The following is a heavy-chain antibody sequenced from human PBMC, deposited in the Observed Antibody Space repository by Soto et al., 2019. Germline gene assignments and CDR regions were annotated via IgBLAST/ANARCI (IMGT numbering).Heavy chain of an antibody. J-gene: IGHJ6*02. CDR3: ATVADYYHYGMAV. Sequence: ASVKVSCKVSGYTLTELCMHWVRQAPGRGLEWMGGFDPEDGETIYAQKFQGRVTMTEDTSTDTAYMELSSLRSEDTAVYYCATVADYYHYGMAVCRQGTTVTVSS. V-gene: IGHV1-24*01. CDR2: FDPEDGET. D-gene: IGHD6-19*01. CDR1: GYTLTELC.